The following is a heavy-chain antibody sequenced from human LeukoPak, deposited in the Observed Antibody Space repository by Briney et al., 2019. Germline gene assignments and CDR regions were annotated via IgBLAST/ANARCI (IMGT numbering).Heavy chain of an antibody. D-gene: IGHD3-16*01. J-gene: IGHJ4*02. CDR1: GHSFINNG. CDR3: ARGETRNDY. CDR2: ISPYNGNT. Sequence: ASVKLSFKASGHSFINNGTNWGRQAPGQGLEWMGWISPYNGNTNFTQKLQGRVTLTTDTSTSTAYLELRSLRSDDTAVYYCARGETRNDYWGQGTLVTVSS. V-gene: IGHV1-18*01.